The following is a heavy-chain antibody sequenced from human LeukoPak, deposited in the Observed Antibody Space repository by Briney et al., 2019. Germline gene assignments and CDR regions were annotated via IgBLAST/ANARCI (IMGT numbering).Heavy chain of an antibody. CDR2: MNPNSGNT. J-gene: IGHJ6*03. D-gene: IGHD3-10*01. V-gene: IGHV1-8*03. Sequence: ASVTVSCKASGYTFTSYDINWVRQATGQGREWMGWMNPNSGNTGYAQKFQGRVTITRNTSISTAYMELSSLRSEDTAVYYCARGNRDGSGINYYYYMDVWGKGTTVTVSS. CDR3: ARGNRDGSGINYYYYMDV. CDR1: GYTFTSYD.